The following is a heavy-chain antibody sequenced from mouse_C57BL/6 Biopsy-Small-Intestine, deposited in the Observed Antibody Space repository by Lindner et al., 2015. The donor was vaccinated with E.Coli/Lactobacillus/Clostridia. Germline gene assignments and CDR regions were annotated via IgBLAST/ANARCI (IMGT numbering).Heavy chain of an antibody. V-gene: IGHV1-55*01. CDR3: ARDPLRDWTILRGDPLDS. J-gene: IGHJ3*01. CDR1: GFTFTSYG. Sequence: SVKVSCKASGFTFTSYGVTWVRQAPGQGLEWMGWVSAYNGNTKYTQKLQGRVTMTTDTSTSTAYMELRSLRSDDTAVYYCARDPLRDWTILRGDPLDSWGQGTMVTVSS. CDR2: VSAYNGNT. D-gene: IGHD2-13*01.